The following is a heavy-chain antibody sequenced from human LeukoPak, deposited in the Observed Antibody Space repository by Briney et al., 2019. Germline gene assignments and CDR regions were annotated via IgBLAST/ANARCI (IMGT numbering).Heavy chain of an antibody. CDR1: AGSISSSSYY. CDR3: ARPTNRLYYYDSSGYYYRDAFDI. V-gene: IGHV4-39*01. J-gene: IGHJ3*02. CDR2: IYYSGST. Sequence: PSETLSLTCAVSAGSISSSSYYWGWIRQPPGKGLEWIGSIYYSGSTYYNPSLKSRVTISVDTSKNQFSLKLSSVTAADTAVYYCARPTNRLYYYDSSGYYYRDAFDIWGQGTMVTVSS. D-gene: IGHD3-22*01.